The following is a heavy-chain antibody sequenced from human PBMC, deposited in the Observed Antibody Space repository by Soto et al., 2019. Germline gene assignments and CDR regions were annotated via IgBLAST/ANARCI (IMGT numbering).Heavy chain of an antibody. V-gene: IGHV4-59*01. Sequence: QVRLQESGPGLVKPSETLSLTCTVSGGSISSYYWSWIRQPPGKDVEWLGFTHYSGSTNYNPSLKSRVTISLDTSKNQFSLKLSSVTAADTAVYYCARGAGGFRYTFDMWGQGTLVSVSS. CDR2: THYSGST. CDR1: GGSISSYY. CDR3: ARGAGGFRYTFDM. J-gene: IGHJ3*02. D-gene: IGHD2-2*02.